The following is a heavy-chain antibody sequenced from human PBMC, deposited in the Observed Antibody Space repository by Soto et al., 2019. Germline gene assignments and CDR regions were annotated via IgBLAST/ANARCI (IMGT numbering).Heavy chain of an antibody. CDR1: GVSITGSGYY. CDR3: ASLICRGSCCYAGGCFDN. V-gene: IGHV4-39*01. D-gene: IGHD2-15*01. J-gene: IGHJ4*02. CDR2: IYYTRST. Sequence: SETLSLTCSVSGVSITGSGYYWGWIRQPPGKGLEWIASIYYTRSTYYNLSLKSRVPISVDTSNNQFSLRLSSVTAADPAVYYCASLICRGSCCYAGGCFDNWGEGTQVAVCS.